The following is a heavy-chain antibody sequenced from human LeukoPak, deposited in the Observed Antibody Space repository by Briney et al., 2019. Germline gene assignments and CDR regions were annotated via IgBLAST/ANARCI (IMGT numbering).Heavy chain of an antibody. J-gene: IGHJ5*02. Sequence: SETLSLTCAVSGVSISSSNYYWGWIRQPPGQGLEWIGSIYYSGNTYYNPSLKSRVTISVDTSKNQFSLKLSSVTATDTAVYYCARRRAGRDWFDPWGQGTLVTVSS. CDR3: ARRRAGRDWFDP. CDR1: GVSISSSNYY. V-gene: IGHV4-39*01. CDR2: IYYSGNT. D-gene: IGHD6-19*01.